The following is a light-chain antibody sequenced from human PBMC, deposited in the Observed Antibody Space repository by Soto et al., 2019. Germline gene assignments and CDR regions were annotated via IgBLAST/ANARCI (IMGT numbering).Light chain of an antibody. CDR3: QQYNSYSRT. Sequence: DIPMTQSPSTLSASVGDRVTITCRASQSISSWLAWYQQKPGKAPKLLIYKASSLESGVPSRFSGSGSGTEFTLNISSLQPDDFETYYCQQYNSYSRTFGQGTKVEIK. CDR2: KAS. V-gene: IGKV1-5*03. CDR1: QSISSW. J-gene: IGKJ1*01.